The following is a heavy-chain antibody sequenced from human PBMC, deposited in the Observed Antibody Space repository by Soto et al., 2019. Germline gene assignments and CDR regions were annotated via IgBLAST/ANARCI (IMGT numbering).Heavy chain of an antibody. D-gene: IGHD3-16*01. J-gene: IGHJ4*02. CDR2: ISWNSGSI. Sequence: EVQLVESGGGLVQPGRSLRLSCAASGFTFDDYAMHWVRQAPGKGLEWVSGISWNSGSIGYADSVKGRFTISRDNAKNSLYLQMNSLRADDTALYYCAKDSLGECRPYYFDYWGQGTLVTVSS. CDR3: AKDSLGECRPYYFDY. CDR1: GFTFDDYA. V-gene: IGHV3-9*01.